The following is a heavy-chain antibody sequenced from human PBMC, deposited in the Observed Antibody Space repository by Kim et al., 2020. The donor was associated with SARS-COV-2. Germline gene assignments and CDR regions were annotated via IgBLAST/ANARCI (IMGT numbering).Heavy chain of an antibody. CDR3: ARDGPATAIFDY. CDR1: GGTFSSYA. Sequence: SVKVSCKASGGTFSSYAISWVRQAPGQGLEWMGGIIPIFGTANYAQKFQGRVTITADESTSTAYMELSSLRSEDTAVYYCARDGPATAIFDYWGQGTLVTVSS. J-gene: IGHJ4*02. CDR2: IIPIFGTA. V-gene: IGHV1-69*13. D-gene: IGHD2-2*01.